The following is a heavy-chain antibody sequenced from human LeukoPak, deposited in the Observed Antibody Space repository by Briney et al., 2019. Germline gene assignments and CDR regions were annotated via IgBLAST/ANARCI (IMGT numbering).Heavy chain of an antibody. V-gene: IGHV1-3*01. CDR1: GYTFTSYA. CDR3: ARDLWGMGAIAVAGTLDY. J-gene: IGHJ4*02. D-gene: IGHD6-19*01. CDR2: INAGNGNT. Sequence: ASVKVSCKASGYTFTSYAMHWVRQAPGQRLEWMGWINAGNGNTKYSQKFQGRVTITRDTSASTAYMELSSLRSEDTAVYYCARDLWGMGAIAVAGTLDYWGQGTLVTVSS.